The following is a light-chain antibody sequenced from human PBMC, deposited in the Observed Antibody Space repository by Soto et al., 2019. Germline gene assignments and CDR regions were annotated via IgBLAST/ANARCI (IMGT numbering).Light chain of an antibody. Sequence: QAVVTQEPSLTVSPGGTVTLTCASSTGAVTSDNYPNWFQLKPGQAPKSVIYSTSIKHSWTPARFSGSLLGGKAALTLSGVQPEDEAEYYCLLYYGGVYVFGSGTKLTVL. CDR2: STS. CDR1: TGAVTSDNY. J-gene: IGLJ1*01. CDR3: LLYYGGVYV. V-gene: IGLV7-43*01.